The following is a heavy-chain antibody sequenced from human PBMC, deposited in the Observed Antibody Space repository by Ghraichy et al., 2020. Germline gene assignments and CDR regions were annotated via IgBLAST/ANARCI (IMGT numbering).Heavy chain of an antibody. CDR2: INSDGRLT. CDR1: GSTFSRSW. Sequence: LNISCTASGSTFSRSWMHWVRQAPGKGLVWVSRINSDGRLTHYADSVKGRVTISRDNANKTVYLQMNSLRAEDTAVYYCAREGNWNLDYWGQGTQVTVSS. D-gene: IGHD1-1*01. CDR3: AREGNWNLDY. V-gene: IGHV3-74*01. J-gene: IGHJ4*02.